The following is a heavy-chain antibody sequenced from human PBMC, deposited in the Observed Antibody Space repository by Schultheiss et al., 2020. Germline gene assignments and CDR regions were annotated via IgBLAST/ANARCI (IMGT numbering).Heavy chain of an antibody. J-gene: IGHJ4*02. CDR3: SRVEYSSGWYYFDY. V-gene: IGHV4-39*07. D-gene: IGHD6-19*01. CDR1: GDSVNTGSYY. CDR2: IYYTENT. Sequence: GSLRLSCTVSGDSVNTGSYYWGWIRQPPGKGLEWIGNIYYTENTYYNPSLKSRLTISVDTSKNQFSLSLSSVTAADTAVYYCSRVEYSSGWYYFDYWGQGTLVTAPQ.